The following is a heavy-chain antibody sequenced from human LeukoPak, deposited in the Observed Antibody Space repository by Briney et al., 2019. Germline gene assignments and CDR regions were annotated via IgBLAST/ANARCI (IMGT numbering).Heavy chain of an antibody. Sequence: GGSLRLSCAAPGFTFSNYAMSWVRQAPGKGLEWVSGISGRGSGTDYADSAKGRSTISRDNSKNTLYLQMNSLRVDDTAVYYCAKDLSRAAAGTIDYWGQGTLVTVSS. J-gene: IGHJ4*02. V-gene: IGHV3-23*01. D-gene: IGHD6-13*01. CDR3: AKDLSRAAAGTIDY. CDR1: GFTFSNYA. CDR2: ISGRGSGT.